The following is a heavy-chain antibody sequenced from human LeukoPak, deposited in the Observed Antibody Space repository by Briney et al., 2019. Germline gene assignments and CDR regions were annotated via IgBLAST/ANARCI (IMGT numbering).Heavy chain of an antibody. CDR3: ARENDPSDYGMDV. CDR1: GGTFSSYA. D-gene: IGHD1-1*01. CDR2: IIPIFGIA. V-gene: IGHV1-69*04. Sequence: VASVTVSCKASGGTFSSYAISWVRQAPGQGLEWMGRIIPIFGIANYAQKFQGRVTITADKSTSTAYMELSSLRSEDTAVYYCARENDPSDYGMDVWGQGTTVTVSS. J-gene: IGHJ6*02.